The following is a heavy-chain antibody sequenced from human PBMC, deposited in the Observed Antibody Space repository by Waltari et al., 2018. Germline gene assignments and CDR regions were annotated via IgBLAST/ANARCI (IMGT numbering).Heavy chain of an antibody. D-gene: IGHD1-26*01. CDR2: ISGGDGST. CDR1: GFTFSSYA. V-gene: IGHV3-23*01. J-gene: IGHJ4*02. Sequence: EVQLLESGGGLVQPGGSLRLSCAASGFTFSSYAMSWVRQAPGKGLEWVSGISGGDGSTPYADSVKGRFTISRDTSKNTLYLQVSSLRAEDTAVYYCAKDSSGRYSGGMFDYWGQGTLVTVSS. CDR3: AKDSSGRYSGGMFDY.